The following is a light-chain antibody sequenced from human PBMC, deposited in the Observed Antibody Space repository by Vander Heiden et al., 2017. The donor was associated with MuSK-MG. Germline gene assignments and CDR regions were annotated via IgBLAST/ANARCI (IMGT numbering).Light chain of an antibody. CDR3: QEYYSTRNT. V-gene: IGKV4-1*01. CDR2: WAS. Sequence: DIVMTQSPDSLAASLGEWATINCKSSQSVLYSSNNKNYLAWYQQKPGQPPKLLIYWASTRESGVPDRFSGSGSGTDFTLTISSLQAEDVAVYYCQEYYSTRNTFGQGTKLEIK. CDR1: QSVLYSSNNKNY. J-gene: IGKJ2*01.